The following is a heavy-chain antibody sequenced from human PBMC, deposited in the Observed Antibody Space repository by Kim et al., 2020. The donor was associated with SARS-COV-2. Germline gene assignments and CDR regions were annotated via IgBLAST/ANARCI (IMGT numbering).Heavy chain of an antibody. CDR2: IIPIFGTA. V-gene: IGHV1-69*13. Sequence: SVKVSCKASGGTFSSYAISWVRQAPGQGLEWMGGIIPIFGTANYAQKFQGRVTITADESTSTAYMELSSLRSEDTAVYYCARDTTITEAPGNYYYYGMDVWGQGTTVTVSS. CDR3: ARDTTITEAPGNYYYYGMDV. D-gene: IGHD5-12*01. CDR1: GGTFSSYA. J-gene: IGHJ6*02.